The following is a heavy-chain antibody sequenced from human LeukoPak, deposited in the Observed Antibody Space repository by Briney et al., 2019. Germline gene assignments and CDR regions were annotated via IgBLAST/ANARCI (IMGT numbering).Heavy chain of an antibody. J-gene: IGHJ4*02. CDR3: ASGERVVTAIPGYYFDY. V-gene: IGHV1-2*02. CDR1: GYTFTGYY. CDR2: INPNSGGT. Sequence: ASVKVSCKASGYTFTGYYMHWVRQAPGQGLEWMGWINPNSGGTNYAQKFQGSVTMTRDTSISTAYMELSRLRSDDTAVYYCASGERVVTAIPGYYFDYWGQGTLVTVSS. D-gene: IGHD2-21*02.